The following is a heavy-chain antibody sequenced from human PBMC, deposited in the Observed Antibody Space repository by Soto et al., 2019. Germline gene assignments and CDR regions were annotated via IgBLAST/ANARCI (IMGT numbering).Heavy chain of an antibody. CDR1: GFSFSSYG. J-gene: IGHJ4*02. CDR2: ISGSGGST. CDR3: TKGLYEGSAYVGDY. D-gene: IGHD3-22*01. V-gene: IGHV3-23*01. Sequence: GGSLRLSCAASGFSFSSYGMTWVRQTPEKGLEWVSSISGSGGSTYYADSVKGRFTNTRDNSKSTLSLQMNSLRAEDTAVYYCTKGLYEGSAYVGDYWGQGTLVTVSS.